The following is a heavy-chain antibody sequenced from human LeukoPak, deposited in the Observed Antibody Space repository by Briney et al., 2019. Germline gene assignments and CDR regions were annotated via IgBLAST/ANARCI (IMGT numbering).Heavy chain of an antibody. CDR2: ISAGGGST. CDR3: AKSPRSAADNWFDP. CDR1: GFTLSTYA. D-gene: IGHD6-13*01. Sequence: GGSLRLSCADSGFTLSTYAMNWVRQAPGKGLEWVSGISAGGGSTYYADSVKGRFTISRDNSKNTLYLQMNSLTVEDMAVYYCAKSPRSAADNWFDPWGQGTLVTVSS. J-gene: IGHJ5*02. V-gene: IGHV3-23*01.